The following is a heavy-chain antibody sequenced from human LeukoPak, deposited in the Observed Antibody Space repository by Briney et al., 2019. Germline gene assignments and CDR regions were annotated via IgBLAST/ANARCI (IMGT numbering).Heavy chain of an antibody. Sequence: GALRLSCAASGFTFSDYYMSWIRQAPGKGLEWVSYISSSSSYTNYADSVKGRFTISRDNAKNSLYLQMNSLRAEDTAVYYCARLSSSWYYLDYWGQGTLVTVSS. CDR3: ARLSSSWYYLDY. V-gene: IGHV3-11*06. J-gene: IGHJ4*02. CDR1: GFTFSDYY. CDR2: ISSSSSYT. D-gene: IGHD6-13*01.